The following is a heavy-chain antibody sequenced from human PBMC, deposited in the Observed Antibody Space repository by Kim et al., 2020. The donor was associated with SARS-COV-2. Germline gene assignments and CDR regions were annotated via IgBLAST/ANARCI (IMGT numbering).Heavy chain of an antibody. CDR3: ARGQLAFTGVYYFDY. CDR1: GGSISSGGYY. Sequence: SETLSLTCTVSGGSISSGGYYWSWIRQHPGKGLEWIGYIYYSGSTYYNPSLKSRVTISVDTSKNQFSLKLSSVTAADTAVYYCARGQLAFTGVYYFDYWGQGTLVTVSS. CDR2: IYYSGST. J-gene: IGHJ4*02. D-gene: IGHD6-6*01. V-gene: IGHV4-31*03.